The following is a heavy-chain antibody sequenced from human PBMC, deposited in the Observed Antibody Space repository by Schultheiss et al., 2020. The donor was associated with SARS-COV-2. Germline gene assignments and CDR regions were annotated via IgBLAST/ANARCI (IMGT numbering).Heavy chain of an antibody. CDR3: ARGPTRRILTGYWMKLTTDYYGMDV. Sequence: GSLRLSCAVYGGSFSGYYWSWIRQPPGKGLEWIGEINHSGSTNYNPSLKSRVTISVDTSKNQFSLKLSSVTAADTAVYYCARGPTRRILTGYWMKLTTDYYGMDVWGQGTTVTVSS. V-gene: IGHV4-34*01. CDR1: GGSFSGYY. CDR2: INHSGST. J-gene: IGHJ6*02. D-gene: IGHD3-9*01.